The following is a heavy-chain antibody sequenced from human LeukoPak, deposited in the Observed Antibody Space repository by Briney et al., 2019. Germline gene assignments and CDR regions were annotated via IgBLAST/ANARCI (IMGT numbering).Heavy chain of an antibody. Sequence: ASVKVSCKASGYTFTSYGISWVRQAPGQGLEWMGWISAYNGNTNYAQKLQGRVTMTTDTSTSTAYMELRSLRSDDTAVYYCAREDWDDSSAYDSNTRGYGMDVWGQGTTVTVSS. CDR1: GYTFTSYG. J-gene: IGHJ6*02. D-gene: IGHD3-22*01. CDR2: ISAYNGNT. V-gene: IGHV1-18*01. CDR3: AREDWDDSSAYDSNTRGYGMDV.